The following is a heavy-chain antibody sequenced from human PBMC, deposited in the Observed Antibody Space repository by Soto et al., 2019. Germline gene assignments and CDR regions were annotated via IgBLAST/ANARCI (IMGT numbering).Heavy chain of an antibody. D-gene: IGHD6-13*01. CDR3: ARVRQQLVRAHALDI. V-gene: IGHV3-7*01. CDR1: GFTFSSYW. Sequence: EVQLVESGGGFVQPGGSLRLSCAASGFTFSSYWMNWVRQAPGKGLEWVANIKQDGSEKRYVDSVKGRLTISRDNAENSLYLQMNMLRAEDPAVYFCARVRQQLVRAHALDIGGQGTMVTVSS. CDR2: IKQDGSEK. J-gene: IGHJ3*02.